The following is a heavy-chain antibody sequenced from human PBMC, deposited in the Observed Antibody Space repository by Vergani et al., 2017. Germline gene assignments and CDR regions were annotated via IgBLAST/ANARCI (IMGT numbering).Heavy chain of an antibody. CDR2: ISAYNGNT. J-gene: IGHJ6*02. CDR3: ARAGGGYSGYDADYYYYYGMDV. CDR1: GYTFTSYG. Sequence: QVQLVQSGAEVKKPGASVKVSCKASGYTFTSYGISWVRQAPGQGLEWMGWISAYNGNTNYAQKLQGRVTMTTDTSTSTAYMELSSLRSEDTAVYYCARAGGGYSGYDADYYYYYGMDVWGQGTTVTVSS. D-gene: IGHD5-12*01. V-gene: IGHV1-18*01.